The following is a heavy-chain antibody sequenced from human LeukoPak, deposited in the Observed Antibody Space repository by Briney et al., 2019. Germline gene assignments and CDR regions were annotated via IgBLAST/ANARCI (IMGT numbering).Heavy chain of an antibody. D-gene: IGHD4-11*01. CDR1: GYTFTTYY. V-gene: IGHV1-46*01. Sequence: ASVKVSCKASGYTFTTYYMHWVRQAPGQGLEWMGIINPSGGSTSYAQKFQGRVTMTTDTSTSTAYMELRSLRSDDTAVYYCARDVRNYRYWFDPWGQGTLVTVSS. CDR3: ARDVRNYRYWFDP. CDR2: INPSGGST. J-gene: IGHJ5*02.